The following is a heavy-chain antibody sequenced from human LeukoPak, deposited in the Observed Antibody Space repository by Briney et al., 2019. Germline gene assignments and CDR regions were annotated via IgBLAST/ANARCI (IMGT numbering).Heavy chain of an antibody. Sequence: SLRLSCAASGFTFSSYEMNWVRQAPGKGLEWVSGISWNSGSIGYADSVKGRFTISRDNAKNSLYLQMNSLRAEDTALYYCAKDGSPFPYGSGSYMDYWGQGTLVTVSS. D-gene: IGHD3-10*01. V-gene: IGHV3-9*01. CDR2: ISWNSGSI. J-gene: IGHJ4*02. CDR1: GFTFSSYE. CDR3: AKDGSPFPYGSGSYMDY.